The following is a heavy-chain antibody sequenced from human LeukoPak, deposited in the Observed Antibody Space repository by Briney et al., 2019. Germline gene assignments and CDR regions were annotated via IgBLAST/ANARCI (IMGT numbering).Heavy chain of an antibody. Sequence: PSETLSLTCTVSGGSISSGSYYWSWIRQPAGKGLEWIGRIYTSGSTNYNSSLKSRVTISIDTSKNQFSLKLSSVTAADTAVYYCARGRSYYDILTGHNWFDPWGQGTLVTVSS. D-gene: IGHD3-9*01. CDR3: ARGRSYYDILTGHNWFDP. CDR2: IYTSGST. J-gene: IGHJ5*02. V-gene: IGHV4-61*02. CDR1: GGSISSGSYY.